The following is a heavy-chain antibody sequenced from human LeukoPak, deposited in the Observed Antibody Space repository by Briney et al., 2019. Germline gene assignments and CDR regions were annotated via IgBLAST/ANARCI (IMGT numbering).Heavy chain of an antibody. Sequence: KPSETLSLTCTVSGGSISSSSYYWGWIRQPPGKGLEWIGSIYYSGSTYYNPSLKSRVTISVDTSKNHFSLKLSSVTAADTAVYYCARTITMVRGAPLVFDYWGQGTLVTVSS. CDR3: ARTITMVRGAPLVFDY. CDR2: IYYSGST. CDR1: GGSISSSSYY. V-gene: IGHV4-39*01. J-gene: IGHJ4*02. D-gene: IGHD3-10*01.